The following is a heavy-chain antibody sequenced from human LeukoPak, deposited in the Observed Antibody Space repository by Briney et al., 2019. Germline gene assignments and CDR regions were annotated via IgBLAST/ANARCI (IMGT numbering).Heavy chain of an antibody. D-gene: IGHD2-8*01. CDR3: ARDPPAVSINTYA. CDR1: GFTVGNNY. V-gene: IGHV3-66*01. CDR2: IFSHGET. J-gene: IGHJ4*02. Sequence: PGGPLRLSCAASGFTVGNNYMNWVRQAPGKGLEWVSLIFSHGETSYADSVKGRLTISRDNSKNTLYLQMNGLRVEDTAVYYCARDPPAVSINTYAWGQGTLVTVSS.